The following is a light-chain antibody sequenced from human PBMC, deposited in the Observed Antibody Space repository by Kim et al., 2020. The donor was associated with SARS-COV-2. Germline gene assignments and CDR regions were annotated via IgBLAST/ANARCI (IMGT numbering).Light chain of an antibody. Sequence: SYELTQPPSVSVSPGQTASITCSGDQLGDKYVCWYQQKPGQSPVLVIYQDKNRSSGIPERFSGSNSGNTATLTISGTQAMDEADYYCQAWDTTVVFGGGTQLTVL. CDR1: QLGDKY. CDR2: QDK. J-gene: IGLJ2*01. CDR3: QAWDTTVV. V-gene: IGLV3-1*01.